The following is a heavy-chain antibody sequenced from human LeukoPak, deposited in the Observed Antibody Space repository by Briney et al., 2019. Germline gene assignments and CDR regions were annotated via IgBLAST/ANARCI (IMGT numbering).Heavy chain of an antibody. CDR1: GFTVSNTY. CDR3: AKDVPSDYGHSVV. J-gene: IGHJ2*01. CDR2: IYSGGTT. V-gene: IGHV3-53*01. D-gene: IGHD4-17*01. Sequence: GGSLRLSCAASGFTVSNTYMSWVRQAPGKGLERVSIIYSGGTTYYTDSVKGRFTISRDNSKNTLYLQMNSLRVEDTAMYYCAKDVPSDYGHSVVWGRGTLISVSS.